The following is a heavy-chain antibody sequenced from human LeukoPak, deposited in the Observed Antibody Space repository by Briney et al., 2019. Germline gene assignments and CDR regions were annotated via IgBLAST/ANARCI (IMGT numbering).Heavy chain of an antibody. CDR3: ARGGTAGTNLNWFDP. D-gene: IGHD1-1*01. V-gene: IGHV4-59*07. J-gene: IGHJ5*02. CDR2: ISYCGST. CDR1: GGPLSRYY. Sequence: SDTLSLTCTVSGGPLSRYYWSWIRQPPGKGLEGIGYISYCGSTNFHPSLKSRVTISVDTSKHQFSLKLSSVTAADTAVYYCARGGTAGTNLNWFDPWGQGTLVTVSS.